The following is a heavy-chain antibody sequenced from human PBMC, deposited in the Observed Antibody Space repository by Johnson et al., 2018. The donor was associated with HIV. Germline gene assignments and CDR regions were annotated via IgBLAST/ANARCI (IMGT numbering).Heavy chain of an antibody. Sequence: QVQLVESGGGVVQPGGSLRLSCAASGFSFSSYGMYWARQAPDKGLEWVAFIRYDGSNKYYVDSVKGRFTISRDNSKNTLSLQMNSLRVEDTAVYYCARMAAHVSDFWGQGTMVTVSS. J-gene: IGHJ3*01. V-gene: IGHV3-30*02. D-gene: IGHD5-24*01. CDR1: GFSFSSYG. CDR2: IRYDGSNK. CDR3: ARMAAHVSDF.